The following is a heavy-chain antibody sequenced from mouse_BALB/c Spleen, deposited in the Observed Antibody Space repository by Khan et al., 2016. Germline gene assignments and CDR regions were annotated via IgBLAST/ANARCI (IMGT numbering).Heavy chain of an antibody. Sequence: QVQLQQSGAELVRPGSSVKISCKASGYAFSSYWMNWVKQRPGQGLEWLGQIYPGDGDTNYNGKFKGKVTLTADNSYSTAYMQLSSLTSEASAVFGWARSRNSEYYGRSYVREWYFEVGGAGTTVTGAS. CDR1: GYAFSSYW. CDR2: IYPGDGDT. J-gene: IGHJ1*01. CDR3: ARSRNSEYYGRSYVREWYFEV. D-gene: IGHD1-1*01. V-gene: IGHV1-80*01.